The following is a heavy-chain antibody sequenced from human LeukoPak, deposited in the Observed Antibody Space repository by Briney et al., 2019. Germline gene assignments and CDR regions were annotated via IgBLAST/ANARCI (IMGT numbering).Heavy chain of an antibody. J-gene: IGHJ3*02. CDR2: IYYSGST. Sequence: SETLPLTCTVSGGSISSSSYYWGWIRQPPGKGLEWIGSIYYSGSTYYNPPLKSRVTISVDTSKNQFSLKLSSVTAADTAVYYCASTDYDILTGYYHDAFDIWGQGTMVTVSS. CDR3: ASTDYDILTGYYHDAFDI. D-gene: IGHD3-9*01. CDR1: GGSISSSSYY. V-gene: IGHV4-39*01.